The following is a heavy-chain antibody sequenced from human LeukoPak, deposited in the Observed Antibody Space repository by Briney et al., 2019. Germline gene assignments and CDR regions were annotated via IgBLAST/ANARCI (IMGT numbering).Heavy chain of an antibody. CDR3: ARVVPAAKYAFDI. D-gene: IGHD2-2*01. CDR2: VDSSGNT. CDR1: VVSMNGYY. V-gene: IGHV4-4*07. J-gene: IGHJ3*02. Sequence: PSETLSLTCSVSVVSMNGYYWSWLRQSAGNRLEWLGHVDSSGNTNYNPSLESRVTISVDTSKKQFSLKLTSVTAADTAVYYCARVVPAAKYAFDIWGQGTMVTVSS.